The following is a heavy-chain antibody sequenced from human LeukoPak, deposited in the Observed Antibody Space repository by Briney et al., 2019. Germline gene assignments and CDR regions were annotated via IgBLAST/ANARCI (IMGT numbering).Heavy chain of an antibody. D-gene: IGHD3-3*01. CDR3: ARDLAIFGVVMYNWFDP. V-gene: IGHV3-21*01. Sequence: AGGSLRLSCAASGFTFSGYSMTWVRQAPGKRLKWVSSISSSSSYIYYADSLPCRFTISRHNAKTSLYLQMNSLRAGDTAVYYCARDLAIFGVVMYNWFDPWGQGTLVTVSS. CDR2: ISSSSSYI. CDR1: GFTFSGYS. J-gene: IGHJ5*02.